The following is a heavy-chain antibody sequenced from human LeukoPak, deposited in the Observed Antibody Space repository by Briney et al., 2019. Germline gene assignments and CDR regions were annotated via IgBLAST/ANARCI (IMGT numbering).Heavy chain of an antibody. CDR3: ATSRTLDH. V-gene: IGHV3-7*05. Sequence: PGGSLRLSSAAAGFTFSSYWMNWVRQAPGKGLEWVANIKQDGSEKYYVDSVKGRFTISRDNAKNSLYLQMNSLRAEDTAVYYCATSRTLDHWGQGTLVIVSS. CDR1: GFTFSSYW. J-gene: IGHJ4*02. CDR2: IKQDGSEK.